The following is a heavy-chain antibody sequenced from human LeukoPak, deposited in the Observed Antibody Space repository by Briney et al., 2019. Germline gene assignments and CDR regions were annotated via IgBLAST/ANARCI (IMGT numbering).Heavy chain of an antibody. J-gene: IGHJ4*02. Sequence: GGSLILSCAASGFTFSNYLVHWVRQAPGKGLVWVSRINPDGSTKTKAAPVKGRFTISRANAKNTLYLQMISLRAEATDVYSCATAGNYRFDYWGQGTLVTASS. D-gene: IGHD1-7*01. CDR2: INPDGSTK. V-gene: IGHV3-74*01. CDR3: ATAGNYRFDY. CDR1: GFTFSNYL.